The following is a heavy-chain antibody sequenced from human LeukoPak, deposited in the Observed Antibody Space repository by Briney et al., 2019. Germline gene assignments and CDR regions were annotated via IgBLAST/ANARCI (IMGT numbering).Heavy chain of an antibody. CDR1: GGSISSYY. Sequence: SETLSLTCTVSGGSISSYYWSWIRQPPGKGLEWIGYIYYSGSTNYNPSLKSRVTISVDTSKNQFSLKLSSVTAADTAVYYCASATDIAAGYYYYMDVWGKGTTVTVSS. CDR3: ASATDIAAGYYYYMDV. D-gene: IGHD6-13*01. J-gene: IGHJ6*03. CDR2: IYYSGST. V-gene: IGHV4-59*01.